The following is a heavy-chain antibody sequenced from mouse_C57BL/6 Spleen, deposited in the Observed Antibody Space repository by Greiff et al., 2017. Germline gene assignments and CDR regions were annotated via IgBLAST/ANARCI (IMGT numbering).Heavy chain of an antibody. J-gene: IGHJ3*01. CDR2: IYPRSGNT. CDR3: AKHLPAWFAY. V-gene: IGHV1-81*01. Sequence: VQLQQSGAELARPGASVKLSCKASGYTFTSYGISWVKQRTGQGLEWIGEIYPRSGNTYYNDKFKGKATLTADKSSSTAYMELRSLTSEDSAVYFCAKHLPAWFAYWGQGTLVTVSA. CDR1: GYTFTSYG.